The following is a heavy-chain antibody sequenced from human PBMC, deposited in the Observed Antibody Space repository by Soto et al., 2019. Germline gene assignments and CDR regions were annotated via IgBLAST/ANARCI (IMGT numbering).Heavy chain of an antibody. V-gene: IGHV1-69*12. CDR3: ARYPQWLVPSRWYFDL. CDR1: GGTFSSYD. CDR2: IIPIFGTA. D-gene: IGHD6-19*01. J-gene: IGHJ2*01. Sequence: QVQLVQSGAEVKKPGSSVKVSCKASGGTFSSYDISWVRQAPGQGLEWMGGIIPIFGTANYAQKFQGRVTITADESTSTAYMELSRLRSEDTAVYYCARYPQWLVPSRWYFDLWGRGTLVTVSS.